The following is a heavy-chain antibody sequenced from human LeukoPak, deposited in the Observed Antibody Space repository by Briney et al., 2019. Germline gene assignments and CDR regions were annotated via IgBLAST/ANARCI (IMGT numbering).Heavy chain of an antibody. J-gene: IGHJ6*04. V-gene: IGHV3-74*01. Sequence: PGGSLRLSCAASGFTFRSYWMHWVRQAPGKGLVWVPHIKSDGSTTRYADSVKGRFTISRDNAKNTLYLQMNSLRVDDTAVYYCAELGITMIGGVWGKGTTVTISS. CDR2: IKSDGSTT. D-gene: IGHD3-10*02. CDR1: GFTFRSYW. CDR3: AELGITMIGGV.